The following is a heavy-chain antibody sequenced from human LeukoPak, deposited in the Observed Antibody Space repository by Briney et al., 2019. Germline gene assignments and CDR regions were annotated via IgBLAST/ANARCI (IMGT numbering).Heavy chain of an antibody. D-gene: IGHD2-2*01. CDR2: ISGSGGRT. Sequence: GGSLILSCAVSGFTFSSYAMSWVRQAPGKGLEWVSGISGSGGRTYYADSVKDHFTISRDNSKNTLYLQMNSLRAEDTAVYYCAKNPPDTVVLPGGYFNYYGVDVWGKGTTVTVSS. J-gene: IGHJ6*04. CDR3: AKNPPDTVVLPGGYFNYYGVDV. V-gene: IGHV3-23*01. CDR1: GFTFSSYA.